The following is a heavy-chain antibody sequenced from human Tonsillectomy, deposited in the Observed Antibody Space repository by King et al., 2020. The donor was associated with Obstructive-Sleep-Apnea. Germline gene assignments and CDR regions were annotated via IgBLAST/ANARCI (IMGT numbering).Heavy chain of an antibody. V-gene: IGHV4-39*01. CDR3: ASPGVVAARYSSRDY. D-gene: IGHD2-15*01. CDR2: IYYSGST. J-gene: IGHJ4*02. CDR1: GGSISSSSYY. Sequence: QLQGSGPGLVKPSETLSLTCTVSGGSISSSSYYWGWIRQPPGKGLEWIGSIYYSGSTYYNPSLKSRVTISVDTSKNQFSLKLSSVTAADTAVYYCASPGVVAARYSSRDYWGQGTLVTVSS.